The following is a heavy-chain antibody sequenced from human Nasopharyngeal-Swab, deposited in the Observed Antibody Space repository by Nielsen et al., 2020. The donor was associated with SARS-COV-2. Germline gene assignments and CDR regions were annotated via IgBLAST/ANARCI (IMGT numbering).Heavy chain of an antibody. Sequence: GASLPISCAASGFTFSIYAMSWARPAPGKGLEWVSAISGSGGSTYYADSVKGRFTISRDNSKNTLYLQMNSPRAEDTAVYYCAKDSVFRVGATSYFDYWGQGTLVTVSS. V-gene: IGHV3-23*01. CDR1: GFTFSIYA. D-gene: IGHD1-26*01. CDR3: AKDSVFRVGATSYFDY. J-gene: IGHJ4*02. CDR2: ISGSGGST.